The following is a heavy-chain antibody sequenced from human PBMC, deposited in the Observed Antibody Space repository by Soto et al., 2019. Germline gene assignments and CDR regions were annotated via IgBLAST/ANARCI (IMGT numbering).Heavy chain of an antibody. CDR3: AKEHYYDSSGHTYFDY. V-gene: IGHV3-23*01. D-gene: IGHD3-22*01. J-gene: IGHJ4*02. CDR2: ISGSGGST. Sequence: EVQLLESGGGLVQPGGSLRLSCAASGFTFSSYAMSWVRQAPGKGLEWVSAISGSGGSTYYADSVKGRFTISRDNSKNTLYLQMNSLRADDTAVYYCAKEHYYDSSGHTYFDYWGQGTLVTVSS. CDR1: GFTFSSYA.